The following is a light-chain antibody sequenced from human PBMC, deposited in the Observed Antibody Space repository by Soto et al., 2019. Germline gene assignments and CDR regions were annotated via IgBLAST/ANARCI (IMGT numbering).Light chain of an antibody. J-gene: IGLJ1*01. Sequence: QSVLTQPASVSGSPGQSITISCTGTSSDVGRYNYVSWYQQYPGRAPKLIIYEVTNRPSGVSDRFSGSKSGNVASLTISGLQAADEADYYCGSYTSSSTYVFGTGTKVTVL. CDR2: EVT. CDR1: SSDVGRYNY. V-gene: IGLV2-14*01. CDR3: GSYTSSSTYV.